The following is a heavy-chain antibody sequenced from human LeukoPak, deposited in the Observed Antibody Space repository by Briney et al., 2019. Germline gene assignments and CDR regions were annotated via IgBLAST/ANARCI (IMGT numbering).Heavy chain of an antibody. CDR1: GYTFTGYY. Sequence: GSVKVSCKASGYTFTGYYMHWVRQAPGQGLEWMGWINPNSGGTNYAQKFQGRVTMTRDTSISTAYMELSRLRSDDTAVYYCARLLSTVTTDLPDYWGQGTLVTVSS. J-gene: IGHJ4*02. CDR3: ARLLSTVTTDLPDY. D-gene: IGHD4-17*01. V-gene: IGHV1-2*02. CDR2: INPNSGGT.